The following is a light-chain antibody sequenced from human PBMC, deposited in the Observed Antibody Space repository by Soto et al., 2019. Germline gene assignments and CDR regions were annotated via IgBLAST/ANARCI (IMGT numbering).Light chain of an antibody. J-gene: IGKJ2*01. CDR3: QQANSFPYT. V-gene: IGKV1-33*01. CDR2: DAS. Sequence: DIQMTQSPSSLSASVGDRVTITCQASQDISNYLNWYQQKLGKAPKLLIYDASNLEPGVPSRFSGSGSGTEFTLTISSLQPEDFATYYCQQANSFPYTFGQGTKLEIK. CDR1: QDISNY.